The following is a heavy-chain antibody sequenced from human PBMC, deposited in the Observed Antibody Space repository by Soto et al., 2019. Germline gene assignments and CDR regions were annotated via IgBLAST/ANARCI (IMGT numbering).Heavy chain of an antibody. Sequence: QVHLVQSGAEVKQPGASVKVSCKTSGYTFISYGITWVRQAPGQGLEWIGWISAHTGNTNYTQKFQGRLTMTTDTSTSTAYMELRSLRSDDTAVYYCARDLFDWGQGTLVTVSS. J-gene: IGHJ4*02. CDR1: GYTFISYG. CDR3: ARDLFD. CDR2: ISAHTGNT. V-gene: IGHV1-18*01. D-gene: IGHD3-10*02.